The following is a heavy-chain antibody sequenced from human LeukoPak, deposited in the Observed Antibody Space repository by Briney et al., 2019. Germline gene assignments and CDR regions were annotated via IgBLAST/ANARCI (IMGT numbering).Heavy chain of an antibody. Sequence: SVKVSCKASGGTFSSYAISWVRQAPGQGLEWMGGIIPIFGTANYAQKFQGRVTITTDESTSTAYMELSSLRSEDTAVYYCARLSTVSNLADLRYYYYYYYMDVWGKGTTVTVSS. CDR3: ARLSTVSNLADLRYYYYYYYMDV. D-gene: IGHD5/OR15-5a*01. CDR2: IIPIFGTA. CDR1: GGTFSSYA. J-gene: IGHJ6*03. V-gene: IGHV1-69*05.